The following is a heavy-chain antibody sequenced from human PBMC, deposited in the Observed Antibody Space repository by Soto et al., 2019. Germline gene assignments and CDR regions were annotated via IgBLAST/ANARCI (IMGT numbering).Heavy chain of an antibody. V-gene: IGHV3-21*01. J-gene: IGHJ6*02. CDR3: SRRYYDFWSGYYYYYYGMDV. Sequence: GGSLRLSCAASGFSFDDYGMNWVRQAPGKGLEWVSSISSSSSYIYYADSVKGRFTISRDNAKNSLYLQMNSLRAEDTAVYYCSRRYYDFWSGYYYYYYGMDVWGQGTTVTVSS. CDR2: ISSSSSYI. D-gene: IGHD3-3*01. CDR1: GFSFDDYG.